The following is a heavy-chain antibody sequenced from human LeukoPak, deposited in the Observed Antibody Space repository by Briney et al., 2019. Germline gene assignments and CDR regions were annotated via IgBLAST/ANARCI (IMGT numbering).Heavy chain of an antibody. CDR3: ARHVKSGSSGGNFDY. Sequence: SETLSLTCTVSGGSISSSPYYWGWIRQSPGKGLEWIGSISYSGSTFYNPPRKSRLTISVDTSKNQFSLKLSSVTAADTAVYYCARHVKSGSSGGNFDYWGQGTLVTVSS. D-gene: IGHD1-26*01. V-gene: IGHV4-39*01. CDR1: GGSISSSPYY. J-gene: IGHJ4*02. CDR2: ISYSGST.